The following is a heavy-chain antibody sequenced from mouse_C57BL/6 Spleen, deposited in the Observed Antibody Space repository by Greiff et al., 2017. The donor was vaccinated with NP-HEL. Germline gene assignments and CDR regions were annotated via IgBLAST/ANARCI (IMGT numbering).Heavy chain of an antibody. V-gene: IGHV1-52*01. D-gene: IGHD3-2*02. CDR3: ARRSSGAHYFDY. Sequence: VQLQQPGAELVRPGSSVKLSCKASGYTFTSYWMHWVKQRPIQGLEWIGNIDPSDSETHYNQKFKDKATLTVDKSSSTAYMQLSSLTSEDSAVYYCARRSSGAHYFDYWGQGTTLTVSS. J-gene: IGHJ2*01. CDR1: GYTFTSYW. CDR2: IDPSDSET.